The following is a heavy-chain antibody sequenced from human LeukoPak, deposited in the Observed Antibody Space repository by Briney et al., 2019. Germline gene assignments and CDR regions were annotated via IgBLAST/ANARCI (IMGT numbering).Heavy chain of an antibody. CDR2: IRYDGSNK. CDR1: GFTFSSYG. Sequence: PGGSLRLSCAASGFTFSSYGMHWVRQAPGKGLEWVAFIRYDGSNKYYADSVKGRFTISRDNSKNTLYLQMNSLRAEDTAVYYCAKERTQTTSFDYWGQGTLVTVSS. V-gene: IGHV3-30*02. J-gene: IGHJ4*02. D-gene: IGHD2/OR15-2a*01. CDR3: AKERTQTTSFDY.